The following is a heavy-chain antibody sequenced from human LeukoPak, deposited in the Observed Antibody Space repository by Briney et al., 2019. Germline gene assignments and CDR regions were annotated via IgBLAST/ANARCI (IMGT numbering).Heavy chain of an antibody. V-gene: IGHV3-48*01. CDR1: GFTFSSYS. Sequence: GGSLRLSCAASGFTFSSYSMNWVRQAPGKGLEWVSCISSSSSTIYYADSVKGRFTISRDNAKNSLYLQMNSLRAEDTAVYYCARDMYYDILTGSKVDIWGQGTMVTVSS. CDR3: ARDMYYDILTGSKVDI. D-gene: IGHD3-9*01. J-gene: IGHJ3*02. CDR2: ISSSSSTI.